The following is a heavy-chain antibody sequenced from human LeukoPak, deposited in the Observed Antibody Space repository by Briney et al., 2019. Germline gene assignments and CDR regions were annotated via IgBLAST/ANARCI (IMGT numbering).Heavy chain of an antibody. CDR3: ARGKGDYAIYDY. J-gene: IGHJ4*02. V-gene: IGHV4-4*07. D-gene: IGHD4-17*01. CDR1: GGSISSHY. Sequence: SETLSLTCTVSGGSISSHYCSWIRQPAGKGLDWIARIYTSGSTNYNHSLKSRVNISVDKSKNQCSLKLSSVTAADKAVYFCARGKGDYAIYDYWGQGTLVTVSS. CDR2: IYTSGST.